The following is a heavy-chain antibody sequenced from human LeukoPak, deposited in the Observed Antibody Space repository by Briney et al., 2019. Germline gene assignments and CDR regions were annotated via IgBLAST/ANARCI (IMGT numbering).Heavy chain of an antibody. CDR1: GYSFTSYW. Sequence: GESLKISGKGSGYSFTSYWIGWVRQMPGKGLEWMGIIYPGDSDTRYSPSFQGQVTISADKSFTSVYLQWSSLQSSDTAMYYCARLARGWSGIFDVWGQGTMVTVS. CDR2: IYPGDSDT. J-gene: IGHJ3*01. D-gene: IGHD6-19*01. CDR3: ARLARGWSGIFDV. V-gene: IGHV5-51*01.